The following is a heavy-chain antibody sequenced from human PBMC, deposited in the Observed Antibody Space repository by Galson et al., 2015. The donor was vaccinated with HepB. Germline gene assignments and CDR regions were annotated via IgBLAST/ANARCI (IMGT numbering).Heavy chain of an antibody. CDR1: GDSVSSNSAA. CDR3: ARGPSWYGGGDYYYYYGMDV. D-gene: IGHD6-13*01. Sequence: AISGDSVSSNSAAWNWIRQSPSRGLEWLGRTYYRSKWYNDYAVSVKSRITINPDTSKNQFSLQLNSVTPEDTAVYYCARGPSWYGGGDYYYYYGMDVWGQGTTVTVSS. J-gene: IGHJ6*02. CDR2: TYYRSKWYN. V-gene: IGHV6-1*01.